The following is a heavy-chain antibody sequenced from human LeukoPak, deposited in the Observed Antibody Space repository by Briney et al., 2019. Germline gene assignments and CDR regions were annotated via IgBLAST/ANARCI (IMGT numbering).Heavy chain of an antibody. Sequence: SETLSLTCTVSGGSISSGSSYWSWLRQPAGKGLEWIGRIYASGSTNYNPSLKSRVTISLDTSKSQFSLKVRYVTAADTAVYYCARGLNDSWTGENYWGQGTLVTVSS. CDR3: ARGLNDSWTGENY. J-gene: IGHJ4*02. CDR2: IYASGST. D-gene: IGHD3-3*01. V-gene: IGHV4-61*02. CDR1: GGSISSGSSY.